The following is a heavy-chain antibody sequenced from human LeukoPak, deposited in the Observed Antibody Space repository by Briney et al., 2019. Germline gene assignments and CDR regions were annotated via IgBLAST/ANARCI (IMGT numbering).Heavy chain of an antibody. V-gene: IGHV1-46*01. J-gene: IGHJ3*02. CDR1: GYTFTSYY. Sequence: GASVKVSCKASGYTFTSYYMHWVRQAPGQGLEWMGIISPSGGSTSYAQKFQGRVTMTRDTSTSTVYMELSSLRSEDTAVYYCARDRDYGGKVYAFDIWGQGTMVTVSS. D-gene: IGHD4-23*01. CDR2: ISPSGGST. CDR3: ARDRDYGGKVYAFDI.